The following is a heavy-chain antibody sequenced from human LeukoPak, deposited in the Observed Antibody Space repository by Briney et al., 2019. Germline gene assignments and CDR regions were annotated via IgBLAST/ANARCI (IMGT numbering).Heavy chain of an antibody. Sequence: SETLSLTCTVSGDPISSSSYYWGWIRQPPGKGLEWIGTIYYGGSTYYNPSLKSRVTISLDTSKNQFSLKLSSVTAADTAVYYCARHTWGLGRSYYFDYWGQGTLVTVSS. V-gene: IGHV4-39*01. CDR1: GDPISSSSYY. J-gene: IGHJ4*02. CDR3: ARHTWGLGRSYYFDY. CDR2: IYYGGST. D-gene: IGHD3-16*01.